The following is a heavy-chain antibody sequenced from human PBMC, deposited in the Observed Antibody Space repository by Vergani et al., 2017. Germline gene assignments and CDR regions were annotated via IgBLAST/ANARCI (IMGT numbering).Heavy chain of an antibody. CDR2: LRYDGSNE. CDR1: GFSFSTYG. D-gene: IGHD2-2*01. V-gene: IGHV3-30*02. J-gene: IGHJ6*02. Sequence: QVQLVESGGGVVQPGGSLRLSCAASGFSFSTYGMHWVRQAPGRGLEWVAFLRYDGSNEYYGDAVKGRFIISRDNSKNMLSLEMHSLRPEATAVYYCANSYCSSLSCYAFYGMEVWGQGTTVTVSS. CDR3: ANSYCSSLSCYAFYGMEV.